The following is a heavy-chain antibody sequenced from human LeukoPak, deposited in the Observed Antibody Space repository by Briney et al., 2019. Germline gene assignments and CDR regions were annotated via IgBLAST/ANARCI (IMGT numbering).Heavy chain of an antibody. V-gene: IGHV3-20*04. CDR2: INWNGGST. D-gene: IGHD3-22*01. Sequence: GGSLRLSCAASGFTFDDYGMSWVRQAPGKGLEWVSGINWNGGSTGYADSVKGRFTISRDNAKNSLYLQMNSLRAEDTALYYCARAANYYDSSGYGYDAFDIWGQGTMVTISS. CDR1: GFTFDDYG. J-gene: IGHJ3*02. CDR3: ARAANYYDSSGYGYDAFDI.